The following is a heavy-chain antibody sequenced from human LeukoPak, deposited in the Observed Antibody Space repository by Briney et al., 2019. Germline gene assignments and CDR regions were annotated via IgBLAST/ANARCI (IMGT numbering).Heavy chain of an antibody. D-gene: IGHD1-26*01. CDR3: AREAAGSYLNY. Sequence: LSLTCAVNGESLRGHYWSWIRQPPGKGLEWVSYISSSGSTIYYADSVKGRFTISRDNAKNSLYLQMNSLRAEDTAVYYCAREAAGSYLNYWGQGTLVTVSS. CDR1: GESLRGHY. J-gene: IGHJ4*02. V-gene: IGHV3-11*01. CDR2: ISSSGSTI.